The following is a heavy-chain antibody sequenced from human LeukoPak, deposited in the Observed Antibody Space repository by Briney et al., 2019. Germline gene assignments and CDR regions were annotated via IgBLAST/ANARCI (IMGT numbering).Heavy chain of an antibody. CDR2: INGDGRST. CDR1: GFTFSSYW. J-gene: IGHJ5*02. V-gene: IGHV3-74*01. Sequence: GGSLRLSCGASGFTFSSYWMHWVRQAPGRGLVWVSRINGDGRSTNYADSVKGRFTISRDNAKNTLYLQMNSLRAEDTAVYYCARDYFGYGGYDPTGQGTLVTVSS. CDR3: ARDYFGYGGYDP. D-gene: IGHD5-12*01.